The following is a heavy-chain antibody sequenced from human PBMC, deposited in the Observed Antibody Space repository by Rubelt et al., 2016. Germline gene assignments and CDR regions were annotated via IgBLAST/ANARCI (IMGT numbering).Heavy chain of an antibody. CDR1: GFTFSTTH. CDR3: AKAAAGTHFDY. J-gene: IGHJ4*02. CDR2: IGTRPDII. Sequence: SGGGLVQPGGSLRLSCAVSGFTFSTTHMNWVRQAPGKGLEWVSYIGTRPDIIYYADSVKGRFTISRDNSKNTLYLQMNSLRAEDTALYYCAKAAAGTHFDYWGQGTLVTVSS. D-gene: IGHD6-13*01. V-gene: IGHV3-23*05.